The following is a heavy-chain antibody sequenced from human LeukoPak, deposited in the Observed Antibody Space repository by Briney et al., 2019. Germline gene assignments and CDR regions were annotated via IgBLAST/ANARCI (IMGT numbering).Heavy chain of an antibody. CDR3: ARLEDIVVVPDAFDI. D-gene: IGHD2-2*01. Sequence: SETLSLTCTVSGGSISSSSYYWGWIRQPPGKGQEWIGSIYYSGSTYYNPSLKSRVTISVDTSKNQFSLKLSSVTAADTAVYYCARLEDIVVVPDAFDIWGQGTMVTVSS. CDR2: IYYSGST. J-gene: IGHJ3*02. V-gene: IGHV4-39*01. CDR1: GGSISSSSYY.